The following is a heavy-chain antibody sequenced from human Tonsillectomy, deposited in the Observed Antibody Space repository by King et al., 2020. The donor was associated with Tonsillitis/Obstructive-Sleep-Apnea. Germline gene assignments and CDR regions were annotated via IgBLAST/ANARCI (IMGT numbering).Heavy chain of an antibody. CDR1: GFTVSSNY. J-gene: IGHJ3*02. CDR3: ARGGEVVAAIRGAFDI. Sequence: VQLVQSGGTLIQPGGSLRLSCAASGFTVSSNYMTWVRQAPGKGLEWVSIICTGGTTYYADSVKGRFTISRDNSKNTLYLQMNILTTEDTAMYYCARGGEVVAAIRGAFDIWGHGTLVTVSS. CDR2: ICTGGTT. V-gene: IGHV3-53*01. D-gene: IGHD2-15*01.